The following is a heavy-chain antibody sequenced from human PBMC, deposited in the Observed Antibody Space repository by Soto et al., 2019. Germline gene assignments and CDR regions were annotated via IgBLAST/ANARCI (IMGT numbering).Heavy chain of an antibody. Sequence: SETLSLTCTVSGGSISSGGYYWSWIRQHPGKGLEWIGYIYYSGSTYYNPSLKSRVTISVDTSKNQFSLKLSSVTAADTAAYYCARKVVENDNWFDPWGQGTLVTVSS. CDR3: ARKVVENDNWFDP. CDR1: GGSISSGGYY. J-gene: IGHJ5*02. V-gene: IGHV4-31*03. CDR2: IYYSGST. D-gene: IGHD3-22*01.